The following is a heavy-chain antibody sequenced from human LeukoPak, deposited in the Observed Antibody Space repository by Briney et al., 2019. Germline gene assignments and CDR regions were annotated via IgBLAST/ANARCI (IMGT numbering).Heavy chain of an antibody. V-gene: IGHV4-39*07. D-gene: IGHD2-2*01. CDR3: ARLDRHGVVVPAAILDY. CDR2: FYYSGST. Sequence: SETLSLTCTVSGASISTSTYYWSWIRQPPGKGLEWIGSFYYSGSTYYNPSLESRVTISVDTSENQFSLKLSSVTAADTAVYYCARLDRHGVVVPAAILDYWGQGTLVTVSS. CDR1: GASISTSTYY. J-gene: IGHJ4*02.